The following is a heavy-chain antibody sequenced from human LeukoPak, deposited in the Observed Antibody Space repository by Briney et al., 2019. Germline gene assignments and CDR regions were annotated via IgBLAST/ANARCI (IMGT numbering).Heavy chain of an antibody. CDR3: VRLRRNSDTSGFYYYYDF. CDR2: ISVRSNYI. V-gene: IGHV3-21*01. CDR1: GYTFSSYS. D-gene: IGHD3-22*01. Sequence: GGSLRLSCAASGYTFSSYSINWVRQAPGKGLEWVSSISVRSNYIYYADSVRGRFRISRDDARDSLYLQMNSLRAEDTAVYYCVRLRRNSDTSGFYYYYDFWGQGTLVTVPS. J-gene: IGHJ4*02.